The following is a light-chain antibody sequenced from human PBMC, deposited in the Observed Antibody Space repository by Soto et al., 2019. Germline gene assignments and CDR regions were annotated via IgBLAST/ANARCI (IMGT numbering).Light chain of an antibody. Sequence: DIQITQSPSSLSASVGDKITITCRASQNIIKSLNWYQQKPGQAPKLLINTASGLQSEVTSRFSGSGSGTDFTLTISSLQPEDFATYLCQQSFSKPWTFGQGTKLDIK. CDR3: QQSFSKPWT. CDR2: TAS. J-gene: IGKJ1*01. V-gene: IGKV1-39*01. CDR1: QNIIKS.